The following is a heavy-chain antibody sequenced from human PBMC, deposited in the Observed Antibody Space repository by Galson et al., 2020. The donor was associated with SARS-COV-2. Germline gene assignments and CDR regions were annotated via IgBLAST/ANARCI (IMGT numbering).Heavy chain of an antibody. CDR3: ARTHSGSYFDGFDI. D-gene: IGHD1-26*01. Sequence: GGSLRLSCAASGFTFSSYAMYWVRQAPGKGLEWVAVISYDGSNKYYADSVKGQFTISRDNSKNTLYLQMNSLRAEDTAVYYCARTHSGSYFDGFDIWGQGTMVTVSS. CDR1: GFTFSSYA. CDR2: ISYDGSNK. V-gene: IGHV3-30-3*01. J-gene: IGHJ3*02.